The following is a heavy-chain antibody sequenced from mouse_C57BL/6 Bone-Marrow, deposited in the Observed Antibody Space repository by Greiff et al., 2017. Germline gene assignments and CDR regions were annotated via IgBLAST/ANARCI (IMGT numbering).Heavy chain of an antibody. J-gene: IGHJ4*01. CDR3: AIIYYCYAMDY. V-gene: IGHV1-76*01. CDR2: IYPGSGNT. D-gene: IGHD2-1*01. CDR1: GYTFTDYY. Sequence: VQGVESGAELVRPGASVKLSCKASGYTFTDYYINWVKQRPGQGLEWIARIYPGSGNTYYNEKFKGKATLTAEKSSSTAYMQLSSLTSEDSAVYFCAIIYYCYAMDYWGQGTSVTVSS.